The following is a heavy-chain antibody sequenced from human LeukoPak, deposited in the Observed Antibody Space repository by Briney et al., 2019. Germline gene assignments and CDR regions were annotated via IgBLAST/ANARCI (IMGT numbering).Heavy chain of an antibody. J-gene: IGHJ6*04. CDR2: ISSSSSYI. CDR3: ARVHYGSGSYPRSAAYYYYYGMDV. Sequence: GGSLRLSCAASGFTFSSYSMNWVRQAPGKGLEWVSSISSSSSYIYNADSVKGRFTISRDNAKNSLYLQMNSLRAEDTAVYYCARVHYGSGSYPRSAAYYYYYGMDVWGKGTTVTVSS. V-gene: IGHV3-21*01. D-gene: IGHD3-10*01. CDR1: GFTFSSYS.